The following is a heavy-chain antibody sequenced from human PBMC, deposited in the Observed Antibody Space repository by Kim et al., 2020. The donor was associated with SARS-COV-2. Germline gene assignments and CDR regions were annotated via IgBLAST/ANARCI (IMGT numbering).Heavy chain of an antibody. J-gene: IGHJ4*02. Sequence: GGSLRLSCAASGFTFNNYGMHWVRQAPGKGLEWVAVIWYDGSNKYYADSVKGRFTISRDNSKNTLYLQMNSLRAEDTAVYYCARCGGDCYFQKHFDNWGQGTLVTVSS. D-gene: IGHD2-21*02. V-gene: IGHV3-33*01. CDR2: IWYDGSNK. CDR3: ARCGGDCYFQKHFDN. CDR1: GFTFNNYG.